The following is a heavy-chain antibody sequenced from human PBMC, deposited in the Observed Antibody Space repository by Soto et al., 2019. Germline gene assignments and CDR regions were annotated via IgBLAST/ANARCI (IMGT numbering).Heavy chain of an antibody. CDR2: ISSSSSYI. J-gene: IGHJ4*02. CDR1: GFTFSSYS. Sequence: GGSLRLSCAASGFTFSSYSMNWVRQAPGKGLEWVSSISSSSSYIYYADSVKGRFTISRDNAKNSLYLQMNSLRAEDTAVYYCARDFQLSGQFDYWGQGTLVTVSS. CDR3: ARDFQLSGQFDY. V-gene: IGHV3-21*01. D-gene: IGHD2-2*01.